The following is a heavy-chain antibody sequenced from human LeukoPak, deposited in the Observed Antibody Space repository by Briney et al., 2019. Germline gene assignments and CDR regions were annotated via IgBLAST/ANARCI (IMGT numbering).Heavy chain of an antibody. V-gene: IGHV4-61*02. D-gene: IGHD6-6*01. CDR2: IYTSGST. CDR1: GGSISSGSYY. J-gene: IGHJ6*03. Sequence: SETLSLTCTVSGGSISSGSYYWSWIRQPAGKGLEWIGRIYTSGSTNYNPSLKSRVTISVDTSKNQFSLKLSSVTAADTAVYYCARTGIAARRYYYYYMDVWGKGTTVTVSS. CDR3: ARTGIAARRYYYYYMDV.